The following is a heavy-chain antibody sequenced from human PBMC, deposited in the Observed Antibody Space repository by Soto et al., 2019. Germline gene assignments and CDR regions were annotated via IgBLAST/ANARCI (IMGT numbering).Heavy chain of an antibody. CDR2: IIPIFGTA. Sequence: SVKVSCKASGGTFSSYAISWVRQAPGQGLEWMGGIIPIFGTANYAQKFQGRVTITADKSTSTAYMELSSLRSEDTAVYYCARFKVGATTHFDYWGQGTLVTVSS. CDR3: ARFKVGATTHFDY. CDR1: GGTFSSYA. D-gene: IGHD1-26*01. J-gene: IGHJ4*02. V-gene: IGHV1-69*06.